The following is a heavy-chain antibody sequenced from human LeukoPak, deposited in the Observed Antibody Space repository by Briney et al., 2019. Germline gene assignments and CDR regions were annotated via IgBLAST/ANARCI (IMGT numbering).Heavy chain of an antibody. CDR1: GGSISSGDYY. D-gene: IGHD4-17*01. CDR2: IYYSGST. J-gene: IGHJ4*02. V-gene: IGHV4-30-4*01. Sequence: SQTLSLTCTVSGGSISSGDYYWSWIRQPPGKGLEWIGYIYYSGSTYYNPSLKSRVTIPVDTSKNQFSLKLSSVTAADTAVYYCARVGDYGDYPMDWGQGTLVTVSS. CDR3: ARVGDYGDYPMD.